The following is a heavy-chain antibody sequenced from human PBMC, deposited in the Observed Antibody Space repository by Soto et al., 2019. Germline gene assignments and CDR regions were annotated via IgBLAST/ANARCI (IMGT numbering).Heavy chain of an antibody. D-gene: IGHD3-10*01. CDR3: ARDPIRPRKTYYYGSGSYQYYGMDG. Sequence: ASVKVYCKASGFTFTIYAMHWVRQAPGQRLEWMGWINAGNGNTKYSPKFQRRVTITRDTSASTAYVEVRSLGSEDTAVYYCARDPIRPRKTYYYGSGSYQYYGMDGWGQETTVTVSS. V-gene: IGHV1-3*01. CDR1: GFTFTIYA. J-gene: IGHJ6*02. CDR2: INAGNGNT.